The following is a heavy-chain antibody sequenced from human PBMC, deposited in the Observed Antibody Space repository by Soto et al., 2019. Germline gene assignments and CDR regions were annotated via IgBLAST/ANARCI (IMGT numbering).Heavy chain of an antibody. CDR3: ASVGSDYDNSGYYLP. CDR2: IYHSGST. D-gene: IGHD3-22*01. J-gene: IGHJ5*02. CDR1: GGYVSSSNW. Sequence: SETLSLTCIVSGGYVSSSNWWSFFRQPPGKGLEWIGEIYHSGSTTYNPSLKSRATISVDKSENQFSLRLKSVTAADTAVYYCASVGSDYDNSGYYLPWGPGTLVTVSS. V-gene: IGHV4-4*02.